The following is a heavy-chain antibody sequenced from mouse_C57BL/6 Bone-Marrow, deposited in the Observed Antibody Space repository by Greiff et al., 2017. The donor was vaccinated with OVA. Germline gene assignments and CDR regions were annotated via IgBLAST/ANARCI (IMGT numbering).Heavy chain of an antibody. Sequence: PGQGLEWIGDIYPGSGSTNYNEKFKSKATLTVDTSSSTAYMQLSSLTSEDSAVYYCATYYGNYGDYWGQGTTLTVSS. V-gene: IGHV1-55*01. D-gene: IGHD2-10*01. J-gene: IGHJ2*01. CDR3: ATYYGNYGDY. CDR2: IYPGSGST.